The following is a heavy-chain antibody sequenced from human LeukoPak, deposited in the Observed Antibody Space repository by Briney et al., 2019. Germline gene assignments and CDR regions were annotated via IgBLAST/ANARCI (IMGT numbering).Heavy chain of an antibody. CDR1: AFTFSSSW. D-gene: IGHD6-13*01. CDR2: IKGDGSEK. CDR3: ARGAIAAAGRSLDFDY. J-gene: IGHJ4*02. Sequence: GGSLRLSCAVSAFTFSSSWMNWVRQAPGKGLEWVANIKGDGSEKYYVDSVKGRFTISRDNAKNSLYPQMNSLRAEDTAVYYCARGAIAAAGRSLDFDYWGQGTLVTVSS. V-gene: IGHV3-7*01.